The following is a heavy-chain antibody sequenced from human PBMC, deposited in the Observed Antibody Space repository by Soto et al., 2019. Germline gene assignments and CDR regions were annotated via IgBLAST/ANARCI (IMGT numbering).Heavy chain of an antibody. Sequence: QVQLVQSGAEVKRPGASVRISCKASGYTFTTYYIHWVRQAPGQGLEWMGIIDPSGGAPTYAQNFQGRTTMTRDTSANLFYLPPSRLRSDDTAVYYCARVPYDTTAYYACWGQGTLVTVSS. J-gene: IGHJ4*02. CDR1: GYTFTTYY. D-gene: IGHD3-22*01. CDR2: IDPSGGAP. CDR3: ARVPYDTTAYYAC. V-gene: IGHV1-46*01.